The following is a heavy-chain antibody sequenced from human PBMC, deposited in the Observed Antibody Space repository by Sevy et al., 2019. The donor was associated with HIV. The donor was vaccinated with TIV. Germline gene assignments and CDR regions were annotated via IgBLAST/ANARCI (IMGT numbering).Heavy chain of an antibody. CDR2: IIPIFGTA. CDR1: GGTFSSYA. V-gene: IGHV1-69*13. J-gene: IGHJ6*02. D-gene: IGHD2-2*01. CDR3: ARDIVVVPAAIGDYGMDV. Sequence: ASVNVSCKASGGTFSSYAISWVRQAPGQGLEWMGGIIPIFGTANYAQKFQGRVTITADESTSTAYMELSSLRSEDTAVYYCARDIVVVPAAIGDYGMDVWGQGTTVTVSS.